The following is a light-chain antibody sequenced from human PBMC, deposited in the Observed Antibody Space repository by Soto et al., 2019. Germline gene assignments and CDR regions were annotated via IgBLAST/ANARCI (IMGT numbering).Light chain of an antibody. CDR3: QQYGSSPPIT. V-gene: IGKV3-20*01. Sequence: EIVLTQSPGTLSLSPGGRATLSFRSGQSVSSSYLAWYQQKPGQAPRLLIYGASSRATGIPDRFSGSGSGTDFTLTISRLEPEDFAVYYCQQYGSSPPITFGQGTRLEIK. CDR2: GAS. J-gene: IGKJ5*01. CDR1: QSVSSSY.